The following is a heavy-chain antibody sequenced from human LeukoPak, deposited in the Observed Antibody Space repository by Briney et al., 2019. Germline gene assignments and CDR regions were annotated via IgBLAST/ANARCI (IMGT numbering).Heavy chain of an antibody. V-gene: IGHV5-51*01. CDR1: GYSFTSYW. CDR2: IYPGDSDT. Sequence: GESLKISCKGSGYSFTSYWIGWVRQMPGKGLEWMGIIYPGDSDTRYSPSFQGQVTFSADKSISTAYLQWSSLKASDTAMYYCARLGDVRYYYYGMDVWGQGTTVTVSS. J-gene: IGHJ6*02. CDR3: ARLGDVRYYYYGMDV. D-gene: IGHD3-16*01.